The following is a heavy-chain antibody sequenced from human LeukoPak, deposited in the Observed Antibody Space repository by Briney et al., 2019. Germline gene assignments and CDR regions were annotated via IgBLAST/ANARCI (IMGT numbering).Heavy chain of an antibody. CDR1: GFTFSNYW. V-gene: IGHV3-7*01. Sequence: GGSLRLSCAASGFTFSNYWMTWVRQAPGKGLEWVAHINQDGSKEYYMDSVKARFTISRDNAKNSLSLQMNSLRAEDTAVYYCVRDGGVSGYDLLDYWGQGTMVTVSS. D-gene: IGHD5-12*01. CDR2: INQDGSKE. CDR3: VRDGGVSGYDLLDY. J-gene: IGHJ4*02.